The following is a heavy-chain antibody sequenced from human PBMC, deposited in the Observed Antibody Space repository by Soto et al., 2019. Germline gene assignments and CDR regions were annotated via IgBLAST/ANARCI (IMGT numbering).Heavy chain of an antibody. D-gene: IGHD3-10*01. CDR3: TRDWEITVSTWSFGGF. V-gene: IGHV1-69*08. CDR2: IIPFHGVT. Sequence: VQLVQSGAEVKKPGSSVKVSCKASGGTFSPYTINWMRQAPGQGLEWMGRIIPFHGVTNYAQKFQARVTITADKSTSTAYMELSGLRFEDTAMYYCTRDWEITVSTWSFGGFWGRGTLVTVSS. CDR1: GGTFSPYT. J-gene: IGHJ4*02.